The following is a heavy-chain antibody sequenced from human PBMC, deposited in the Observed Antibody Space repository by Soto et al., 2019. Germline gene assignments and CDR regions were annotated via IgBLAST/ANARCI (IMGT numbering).Heavy chain of an antibody. D-gene: IGHD4-17*01. CDR2: ISSSSTTI. Sequence: EVQLVESGGGLVQPGGSLRLSCAATGFTFSSYSMNWVRQAPGKGLEWVSYISSSSTTIYYADSVKGRFIISRDNAKNSLYLQMNSLRDEDTAVYYCARDDSFVPYDYGGYRPGSSDYWGQGTLVTVSS. CDR3: ARDDSFVPYDYGGYRPGSSDY. J-gene: IGHJ4*02. V-gene: IGHV3-48*02. CDR1: GFTFSSYS.